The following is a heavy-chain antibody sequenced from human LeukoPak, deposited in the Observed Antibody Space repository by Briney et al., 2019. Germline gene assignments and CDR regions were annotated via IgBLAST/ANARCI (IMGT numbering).Heavy chain of an antibody. CDR2: IYYSGST. J-gene: IGHJ4*02. V-gene: IGHV4-59*01. CDR3: ARGRGYCSGGSCSNFDY. CDR1: GGSISSYY. Sequence: PSETLSLTCTVSGGSISSYYWSWVRQPPGKGMEWIGYIYYSGSTNYNPSLKSRVTISVDTSKNQFSLKLSSVTAADTAVYYCARGRGYCSGGSCSNFDYWGQGTLVTVSS. D-gene: IGHD2-15*01.